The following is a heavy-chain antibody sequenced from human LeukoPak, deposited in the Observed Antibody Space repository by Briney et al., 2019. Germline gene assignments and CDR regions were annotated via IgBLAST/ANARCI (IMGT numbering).Heavy chain of an antibody. D-gene: IGHD6-6*01. V-gene: IGHV3-30*04. Sequence: GRSLRLSCAASGFTFSSYAMHWVRQAPGKGLEWVAVISYDGSNKYYADSVKGRFTISRDNSKNTLYLQMNSLRAEDTAVYYCARDLSGIAARRVYFNYWGQGTLVTVSS. J-gene: IGHJ4*02. CDR3: ARDLSGIAARRVYFNY. CDR1: GFTFSSYA. CDR2: ISYDGSNK.